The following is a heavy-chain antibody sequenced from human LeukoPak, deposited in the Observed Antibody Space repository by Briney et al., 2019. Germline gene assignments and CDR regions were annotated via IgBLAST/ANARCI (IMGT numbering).Heavy chain of an antibody. CDR1: GFTFSSYA. V-gene: IGHV3-23*01. D-gene: IGHD4-17*01. Sequence: GGTLRLSCAASGFTFSSYAMSWVRQPPGKGLEWVSAISGSGSSKYYADSVKGRCTIARDNSKTTLYLQMNSLRAEDTAVYYCARHESPIESYGDYGEANYWGQGTLVTVSS. CDR3: ARHESPIESYGDYGEANY. CDR2: ISGSGSSK. J-gene: IGHJ4*02.